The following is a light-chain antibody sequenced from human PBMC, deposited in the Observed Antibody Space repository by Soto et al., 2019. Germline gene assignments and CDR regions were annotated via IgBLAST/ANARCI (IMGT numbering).Light chain of an antibody. CDR1: QSISSW. CDR3: LQHNSYPRA. V-gene: IGKV1-5*01. Sequence: DIQMTQSPSTLSASVGDRVTITCRASQSISSWLAWYQQKPGKAPKLLIYDASSWAGGVPSRFTGSGSGTEFTLTINSLQPDDFATYYCLQHNSYPRAFGAGTRLEIK. J-gene: IGKJ5*01. CDR2: DAS.